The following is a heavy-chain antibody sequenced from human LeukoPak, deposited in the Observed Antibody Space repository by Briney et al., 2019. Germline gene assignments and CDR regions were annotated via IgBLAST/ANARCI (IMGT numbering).Heavy chain of an antibody. J-gene: IGHJ6*02. Sequence: PGRSQRLSCAASGFTFSSYAMHWVRQAPGKGLEWVSAISGSGGSTYYADSVKGRFTISRDNSKNTLYLQMNSLRAEDTAVYYCAKDGPVASVLLWFGEPDPNYGMDVWGQGTTVTVSS. D-gene: IGHD3-10*01. V-gene: IGHV3-23*01. CDR2: ISGSGGST. CDR1: GFTFSSYA. CDR3: AKDGPVASVLLWFGEPDPNYGMDV.